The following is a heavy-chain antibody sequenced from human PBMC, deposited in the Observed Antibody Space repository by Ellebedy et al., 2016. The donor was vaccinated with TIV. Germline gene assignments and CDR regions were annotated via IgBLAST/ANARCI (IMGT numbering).Heavy chain of an antibody. V-gene: IGHV3-7*03. CDR1: GFTFSSYW. CDR3: ARAPREQWLPFDY. CDR2: IKQDGSEK. Sequence: GESLKISCAASGFTFSSYWMSWVRQAPGKGLEWVANIKQDGSEKYHADSVKGRFTISRDNAKNSLYLQMNSLRAEDTAVYYCARAPREQWLPFDYWGQGTLVTVSS. D-gene: IGHD6-19*01. J-gene: IGHJ4*02.